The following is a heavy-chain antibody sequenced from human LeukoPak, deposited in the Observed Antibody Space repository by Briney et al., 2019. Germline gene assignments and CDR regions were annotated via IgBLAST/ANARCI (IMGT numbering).Heavy chain of an antibody. CDR2: INHSGST. V-gene: IGHV4-34*01. CDR1: GGSFSGYY. J-gene: IGHJ3*02. Sequence: SETLSLTCAVYGGSFSGYYWSWIRQPPGKGLEWIGEINHSGSTNYNPSLKSRVTISVDTSKNQFSLKLSSVTAADTAVYYCARDRRSRGAFDIWGQGTMVTVSS. CDR3: ARDRRSRGAFDI.